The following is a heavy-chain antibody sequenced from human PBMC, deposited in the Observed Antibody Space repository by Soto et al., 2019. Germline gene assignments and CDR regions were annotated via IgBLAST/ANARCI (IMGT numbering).Heavy chain of an antibody. V-gene: IGHV3-33*01. CDR1: GFTFSSYG. J-gene: IGHJ6*02. CDR2: IWYDGSNK. D-gene: IGHD2-21*02. CDR3: ARGYCGGDCYDYYYYGMDV. Sequence: QVQLVESGGGVVQPGRSLRLSCAASGFTFSSYGMHWVRQAPGKGPEWVAVIWYDGSNKYYADSVKGRFTISRDNSKNTLYLQMNSLRAEDTAVYYCARGYCGGDCYDYYYYGMDVWGQGTTVTVSS.